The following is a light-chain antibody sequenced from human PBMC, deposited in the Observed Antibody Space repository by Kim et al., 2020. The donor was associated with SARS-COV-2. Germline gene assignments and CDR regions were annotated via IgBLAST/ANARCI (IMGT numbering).Light chain of an antibody. V-gene: IGKV3-15*01. J-gene: IGKJ1*01. CDR1: ESVDYR. Sequence: EIVMTQSPATLSVSPGERATLSCRASESVDYRLAWYQQKPGQAPSLLIYDASTRATGIPARFSGSGSGTEFTLTITSLQSEDVAVYYCQQYGNWPPLTFGQGTKVDIK. CDR3: QQYGNWPPLT. CDR2: DAS.